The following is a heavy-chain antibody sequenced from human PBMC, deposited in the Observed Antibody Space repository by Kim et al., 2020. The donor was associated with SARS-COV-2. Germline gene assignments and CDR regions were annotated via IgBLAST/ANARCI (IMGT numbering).Heavy chain of an antibody. D-gene: IGHD3-22*01. J-gene: IGHJ6*02. Sequence: GGSLRLSCAASGFTFSSYVMSWVRQAPGKGLEWVSAISGSGGSTYYADSVKGRFTISRDNSKNTLYLQMNSLRAEDTAVYYCAKEETLNYYDSSGYYPKCGMDVWGQGTTVTVSS. CDR3: AKEETLNYYDSSGYYPKCGMDV. CDR2: ISGSGGST. CDR1: GFTFSSYV. V-gene: IGHV3-23*01.